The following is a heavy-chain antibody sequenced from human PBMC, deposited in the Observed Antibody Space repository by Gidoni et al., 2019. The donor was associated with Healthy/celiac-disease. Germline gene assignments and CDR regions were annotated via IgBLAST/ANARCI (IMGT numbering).Heavy chain of an antibody. CDR3: ASGGYSYGPQNWFDP. Sequence: QVQLVQSGAEVKKPGASVKVSCKASGYTFTSYYMHWVRQAPGQGLEWMGIINPSGGSTSYAQKFQGRVTMTRDTSTSTVYMELSSLRSEDTAVYYCASGGYSYGPQNWFDPWGQGTLVTVSS. V-gene: IGHV1-46*03. D-gene: IGHD5-18*01. CDR1: GYTFTSYY. J-gene: IGHJ5*02. CDR2: INPSGGST.